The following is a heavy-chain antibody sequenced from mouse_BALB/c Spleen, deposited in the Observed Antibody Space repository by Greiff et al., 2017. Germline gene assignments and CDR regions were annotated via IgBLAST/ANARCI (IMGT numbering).Heavy chain of an antibody. CDR2: IWSGGST. J-gene: IGHJ2*01. CDR1: GFSLTSYG. Sequence: QVQLQQSGPGLVQPSQSLSITCTVSGFSLTSYGVHWVRQSPGKGLEWLGVIWSGGSTDYNAAFISRLSISKDNSKSQVFFKMNSLQADDTAIYYCASYYRYPFDYWGQGTTLTVSS. D-gene: IGHD2-14*01. V-gene: IGHV2-4-1*01. CDR3: ASYYRYPFDY.